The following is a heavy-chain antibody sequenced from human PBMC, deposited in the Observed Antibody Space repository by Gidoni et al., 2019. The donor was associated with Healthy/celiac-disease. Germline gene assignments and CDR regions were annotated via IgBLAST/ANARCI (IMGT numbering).Heavy chain of an antibody. J-gene: IGHJ4*02. CDR1: GVTFSGYW. CDR2: IHSDGSST. V-gene: IGHV3-74*01. D-gene: IGHD3-3*01. Sequence: EVQLVESGGGLVQPGGSLRLSGGASGVTFSGYWMHWVRQAPGKGLVLVSRIHSDGSSTSYADSVKGRFTISRDNAKNTLYLQMNSLRAEDTAVYYCARGGYYDFWSGSHKAPFDYWGQGTLVTVSS. CDR3: ARGGYYDFWSGSHKAPFDY.